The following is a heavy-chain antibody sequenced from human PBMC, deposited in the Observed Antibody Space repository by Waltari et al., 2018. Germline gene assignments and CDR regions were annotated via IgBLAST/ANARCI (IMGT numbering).Heavy chain of an antibody. CDR3: AKAGGIHNYPLDP. CDR1: GYPFNNYG. J-gene: IGHJ5*02. CDR2: ISSDGSGK. Sequence: QVEESGGGVVQPGGSLRLSCVASGYPFNNYGMHWGRQAPGKGLGWLAVISSDGSGKYYADSVKGRFTMSRDNSKNTVYLQMNSLRPEDTAVYYCAKAGGIHNYPLDPWGQGTLVTVSS. D-gene: IGHD1-26*01. V-gene: IGHV3-30*18.